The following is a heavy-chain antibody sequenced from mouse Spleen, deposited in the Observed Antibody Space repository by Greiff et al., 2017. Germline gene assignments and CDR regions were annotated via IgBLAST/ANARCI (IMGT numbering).Heavy chain of an antibody. V-gene: IGHV1-69*01. D-gene: IGHD2-13*01. Sequence: VQLQQPGAELVMPGASVKLSCKASGYTFTSYWMHWVKQRPGQGLEWIGEIDPSDSYTNYNQKFKGKATLTVDKSSSTAYMQLSSLTSEDSAVYYCARLTRRGYFDVWGAGTTVTVSS. J-gene: IGHJ1*01. CDR2: IDPSDSYT. CDR1: GYTFTSYW. CDR3: ARLTRRGYFDV.